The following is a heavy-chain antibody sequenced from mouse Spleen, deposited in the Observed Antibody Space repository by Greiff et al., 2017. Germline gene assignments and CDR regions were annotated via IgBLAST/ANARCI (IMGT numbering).Heavy chain of an antibody. D-gene: IGHD2-4*01. CDR1: GFTFSSFG. V-gene: IGHV5-17*02. CDR2: ISSGSSTI. J-gene: IGHJ4*01. Sequence: EVNLVESGGGLVQPGGSRKLSCAASGFTFSSFGMHWVRQAPEKGLEWVAYISSGSSTIYYADTVKGRFTISRDNPKNTLFLQMTSLRSEDTAMYYCARYDYDLGYAMDYWGQGTSVTVSS. CDR3: ARYDYDLGYAMDY.